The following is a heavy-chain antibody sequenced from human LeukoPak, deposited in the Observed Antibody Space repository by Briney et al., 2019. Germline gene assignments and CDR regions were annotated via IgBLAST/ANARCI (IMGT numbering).Heavy chain of an antibody. D-gene: IGHD3-3*01. Sequence: NPSETLSLTCTVSGGSISSGSYYWSWIRQPAGKGLEWIGRIYTSGSTNYNPSLKSRVTISLDTSKNQFSLKLSSVTAADTAVYYCARDWSGTWFDPWGQGTLVTVSS. CDR1: GGSISSGSYY. CDR3: ARDWSGTWFDP. V-gene: IGHV4-61*02. J-gene: IGHJ5*02. CDR2: IYTSGST.